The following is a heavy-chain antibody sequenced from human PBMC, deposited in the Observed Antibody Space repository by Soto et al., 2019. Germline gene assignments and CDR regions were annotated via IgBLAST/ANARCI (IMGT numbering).Heavy chain of an antibody. CDR1: GGTFSSNA. J-gene: IGHJ4*02. V-gene: IGHV1-69*13. Sequence: SVKLSCKDSGGTFSSNAISWVRQAPGQGLEWMGGIIPIFGTANYAQKFQGRVTITADESTSTAYMELSSLRSEDTAVYYCAREPGITVAGHKGYFDYWGQGTLVTVSS. CDR2: IIPIFGTA. CDR3: AREPGITVAGHKGYFDY. D-gene: IGHD6-19*01.